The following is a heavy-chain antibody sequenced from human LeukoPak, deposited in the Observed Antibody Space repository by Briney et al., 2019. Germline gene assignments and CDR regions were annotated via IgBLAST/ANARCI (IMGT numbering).Heavy chain of an antibody. CDR3: ARVDYGGNFDY. D-gene: IGHD4-23*01. V-gene: IGHV4-59*01. CDR2: IYYSGST. Sequence: AETLSLTCTVSGGSISSYYWRWIRQPPGKGLEWIGDIYYSGSTNYNPSLKSRVTISVGTSKNQFFLKQRSVTAADTAVYYCARVDYGGNFDYWGQGTLVSVSS. CDR1: GGSISSYY. J-gene: IGHJ4*02.